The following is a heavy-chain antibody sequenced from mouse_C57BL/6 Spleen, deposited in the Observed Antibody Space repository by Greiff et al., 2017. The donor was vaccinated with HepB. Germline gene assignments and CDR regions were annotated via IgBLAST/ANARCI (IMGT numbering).Heavy chain of an antibody. D-gene: IGHD1-2*01. CDR1: GFTFSDYY. Sequence: EVKLMESEGGLVQPGSSLKLSCTASGFTFSDYYMAWVRQVPEKGLEWVANINYDGSSTYYLDSLKSRFIISRDNAKNSLYLQMSSMKSEDTATYCCAKDRGYGVMDYWGQGTSVTVSS. CDR2: INYDGSST. CDR3: AKDRGYGVMDY. J-gene: IGHJ4*01. V-gene: IGHV5-16*01.